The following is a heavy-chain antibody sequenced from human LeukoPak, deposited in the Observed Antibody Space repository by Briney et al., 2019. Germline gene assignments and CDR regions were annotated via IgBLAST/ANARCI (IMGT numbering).Heavy chain of an antibody. V-gene: IGHV1-8*01. Sequence: ASVTVSFKSSGYTFTSYDINWVRQATGQGLEWMGWMNPNSGNTGYAQKFQGRVTMTRNTSISTAYMELSSLRSEDTAVYYCARGRDYSNYEADYWGQGTLVTVSS. CDR3: ARGRDYSNYEADY. CDR1: GYTFTSYD. J-gene: IGHJ4*02. D-gene: IGHD4-11*01. CDR2: MNPNSGNT.